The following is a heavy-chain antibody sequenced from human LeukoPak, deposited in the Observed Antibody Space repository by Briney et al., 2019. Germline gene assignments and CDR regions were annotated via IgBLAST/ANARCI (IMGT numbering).Heavy chain of an antibody. CDR3: ARDARVQKWFGELLKTTTYYFDY. Sequence: SETLSPTCTVSGGSISSYYWSWIRQPPGKGLEWIGYIYYSGSTNYNPSLKSRVTISVDTSKNQFSLKLSSVTAADTAVYYCARDARVQKWFGELLKTTTYYFDYWGQGTLVTVSS. V-gene: IGHV4-59*12. D-gene: IGHD3-10*01. J-gene: IGHJ4*02. CDR2: IYYSGST. CDR1: GGSISSYY.